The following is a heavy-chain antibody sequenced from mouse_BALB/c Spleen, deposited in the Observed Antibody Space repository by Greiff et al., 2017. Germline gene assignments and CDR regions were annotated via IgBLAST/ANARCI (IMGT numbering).Heavy chain of an antibody. V-gene: IGHV14-1*02. CDR3: ARRATWYFYV. J-gene: IGHJ1*01. Sequence: EVKLVESGAELVRPGALVKLSCKASGFNIKDYYMHWVKQRPEQGLEWIGWIDPENGNTIYDPKFQGKASITADTSSNTAYLQLSSLTSEDTAVYYCARRATWYFYVWGAGTTVTVSS. CDR1: GFNIKDYY. CDR2: IDPENGNT.